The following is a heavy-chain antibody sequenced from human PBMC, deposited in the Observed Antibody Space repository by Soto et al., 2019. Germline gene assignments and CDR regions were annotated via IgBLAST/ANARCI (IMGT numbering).Heavy chain of an antibody. Sequence: QVQLVQSGAEVKKPGASVKVSCKASGYTFTSYGISWVRQAPGQGVEWMGWISAYNGNTKYAQKLQGRDIMTTDTATSTAYTELRSLRSDDTAVYYCARERMDQLPHTWGQGTLVTVSS. CDR1: GYTFTSYG. CDR3: ARERMDQLPHT. CDR2: ISAYNGNT. V-gene: IGHV1-18*01. D-gene: IGHD2-2*01. J-gene: IGHJ5*02.